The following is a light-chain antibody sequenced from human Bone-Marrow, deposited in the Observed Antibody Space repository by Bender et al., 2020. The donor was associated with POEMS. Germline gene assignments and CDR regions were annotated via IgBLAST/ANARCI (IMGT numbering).Light chain of an antibody. CDR2: SDD. Sequence: QSVLTQPPSVSGAPGQRVTISCTGSSSNIGSNTVNWYQQVPGAAPQVVIYSDDQRPSEITDRFSGSKSGTSASLAINGLQPEDEGDYYCQSYDRALRVVVLGGGTKLTVL. CDR1: SSNIGSNT. V-gene: IGLV1-44*01. J-gene: IGLJ3*02. CDR3: QSYDRALRVVV.